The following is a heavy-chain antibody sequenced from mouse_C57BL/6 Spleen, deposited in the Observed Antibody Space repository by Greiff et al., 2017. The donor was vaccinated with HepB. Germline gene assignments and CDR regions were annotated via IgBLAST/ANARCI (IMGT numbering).Heavy chain of an antibody. D-gene: IGHD1-2*01. V-gene: IGHV1-4*01. CDR3: ARDYGADY. CDR2: INPSSGYT. CDR1: GYTFTSYT. Sequence: QVQLQQSGAELARPGASVKMSCKASGYTFTSYTMHWVKQRPGQGLEWIGNINPSSGYTKYNQKFKDKTTLTADNSSSTAYMQLSSLTAEDSAFYDCARDYGADYWGQGTTLTVAS. J-gene: IGHJ2*01.